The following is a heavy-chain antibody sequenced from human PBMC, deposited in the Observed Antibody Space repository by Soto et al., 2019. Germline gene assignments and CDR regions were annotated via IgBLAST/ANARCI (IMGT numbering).Heavy chain of an antibody. J-gene: IGHJ6*03. CDR3: ARGYSSTSYPYYYYMDV. CDR2: MNPNSGNT. D-gene: IGHD2-2*01. Sequence: ASVKVSCKASGYTFTSYDINWVRQATGQGLEWMGWMNPNSGNTGYAQKFQGRVTMTRNTSISTAYMELSSLRSEDTAVYYFARGYSSTSYPYYYYMDVWGKGTTVTVSS. V-gene: IGHV1-8*01. CDR1: GYTFTSYD.